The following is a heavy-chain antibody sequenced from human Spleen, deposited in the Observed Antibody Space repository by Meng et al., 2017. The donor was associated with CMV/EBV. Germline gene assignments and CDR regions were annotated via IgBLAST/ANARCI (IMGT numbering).Heavy chain of an antibody. Sequence: FSGYYWSWIRHPPGKGLEWIGEINHSGSTNYNPSLKSRVTISVDTSKNQFSLKLSSVTAADTAVYYCARGGYYDFWSGYPHPSWFDPWGQGTLVTVSS. CDR1: FSGYY. CDR2: INHSGST. CDR3: ARGGYYDFWSGYPHPSWFDP. J-gene: IGHJ5*02. V-gene: IGHV4-34*01. D-gene: IGHD3-3*01.